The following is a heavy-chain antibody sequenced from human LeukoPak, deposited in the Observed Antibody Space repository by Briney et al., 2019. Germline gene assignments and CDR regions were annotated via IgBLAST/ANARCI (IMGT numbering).Heavy chain of an antibody. Sequence: PSETPSPTCTVSGGSISSYYWSWIRQPPGKGLEWIGYIHYTGSTKYNPSLKSRVTTSLDTSKKQFSLKLSSVTAADTAVYYCARDLYGDGSLPGDWGQGTLVTVSS. D-gene: IGHD3-10*01. CDR3: ARDLYGDGSLPGD. CDR2: IHYTGST. J-gene: IGHJ4*02. CDR1: GGSISSYY. V-gene: IGHV4-59*01.